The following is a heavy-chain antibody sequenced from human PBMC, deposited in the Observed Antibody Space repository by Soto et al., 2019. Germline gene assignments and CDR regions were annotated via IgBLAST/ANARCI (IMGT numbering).Heavy chain of an antibody. CDR1: GDSITNGGYF. Sequence: QVQLQESGPGLVKPSQTLSLTCTVSGDSITNGGYFWTWIRQHPGKGLEWIGYIYYSGVAFYNPSLKCRVTISVDPSKNQFSLIMSSVTAADTAVYYCARDLRGRGSGRFDPWAQGTLVSVSS. CDR3: ARDLRGRGSGRFDP. D-gene: IGHD3-10*01. J-gene: IGHJ5*02. CDR2: IYYSGVA. V-gene: IGHV4-31*03.